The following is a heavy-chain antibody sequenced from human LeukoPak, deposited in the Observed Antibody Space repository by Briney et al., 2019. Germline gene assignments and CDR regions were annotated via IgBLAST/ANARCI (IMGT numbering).Heavy chain of an antibody. CDR3: ARGNYDFWSGYFDSYYYYYMDV. J-gene: IGHJ6*03. CDR1: GGSISSHY. D-gene: IGHD3-3*01. Sequence: SDTLSLTCTVSGGSISSHYWSCIRQPPGEGLEWIGYIYYSGSTNYNPSLKSRVTISVDTSKNQFSLKLSSVTAADTAVYYCARGNYDFWSGYFDSYYYYYMDVWGKGTTVTLSS. V-gene: IGHV4-59*11. CDR2: IYYSGST.